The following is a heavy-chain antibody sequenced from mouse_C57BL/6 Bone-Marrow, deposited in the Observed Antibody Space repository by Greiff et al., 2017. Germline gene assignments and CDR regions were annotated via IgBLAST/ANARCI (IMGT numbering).Heavy chain of an antibody. CDR3: ARADYGSSYWYFDV. CDR1: GYSITSGYY. Sequence: ESGPGLVKPSQSLSLTCSVTGYSITSGYYWNWIRQFPGNKLEWMGYISYDGSNNYNPSLKNRISITRDTSKNQCFLKLNSVTTEDTATYYCARADYGSSYWYFDVWGTGTTVTVSS. J-gene: IGHJ1*03. CDR2: ISYDGSN. D-gene: IGHD1-1*01. V-gene: IGHV3-6*01.